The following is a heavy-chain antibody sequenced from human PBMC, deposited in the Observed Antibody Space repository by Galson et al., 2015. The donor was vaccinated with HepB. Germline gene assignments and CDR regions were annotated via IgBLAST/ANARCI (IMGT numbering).Heavy chain of an antibody. CDR1: GYTFTSYY. J-gene: IGHJ6*02. CDR2: INPSGGST. D-gene: IGHD3-16*02. V-gene: IGHV1-46*01. CDR3: ARGPPEDDYVWGSYRMDV. Sequence: SVKVSCKASGYTFTSYYMHWARQAPGQGLEWMGIINPSGGSTSYAQKFQGRVTMTRDTSTSTVYTELSSLRSEDTAVYYCARGPPEDDYVWGSYRMDVWGQGTTVTVSS.